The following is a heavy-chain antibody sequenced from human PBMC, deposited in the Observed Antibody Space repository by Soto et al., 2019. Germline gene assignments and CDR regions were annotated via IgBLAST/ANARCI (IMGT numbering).Heavy chain of an antibody. J-gene: IGHJ4*02. V-gene: IGHV3-23*01. D-gene: IGHD6-19*01. Sequence: EVQLLESGGGLVQPGGSLRLSCAASGLTFSSYAMSWVRQAPGKGLEWVSGISGSGGSTYYADSVKGRFTISRDNSKNTLYLQMNSLRAEDTAVYYCAKDQQRAVAGSFDYWGQGTLVTVSS. CDR2: ISGSGGST. CDR1: GLTFSSYA. CDR3: AKDQQRAVAGSFDY.